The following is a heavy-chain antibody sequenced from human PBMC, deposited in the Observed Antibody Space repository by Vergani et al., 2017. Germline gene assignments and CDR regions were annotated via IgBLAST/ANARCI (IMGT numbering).Heavy chain of an antibody. CDR3: ARGSRTGSGYYAFDY. J-gene: IGHJ4*02. CDR1: GGSISSYY. CDR2: IYYSGST. Sequence: QVQLQESGPGLVKPSETLSLTCTVSGGSISSYYWSWIRLPPGKGLEWIGYIYYSGSTYYNPSLKSLVTISVDTSKNQFSLKLSSVTAADTAVYYCARGSRTGSGYYAFDYWGQGTLVTVSS. D-gene: IGHD3-22*01. V-gene: IGHV4-59*12.